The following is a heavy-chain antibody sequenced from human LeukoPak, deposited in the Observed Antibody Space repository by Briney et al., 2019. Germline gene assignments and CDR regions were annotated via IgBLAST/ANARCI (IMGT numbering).Heavy chain of an antibody. CDR3: AKGNRAAAAGYYYYGMDV. J-gene: IGHJ6*02. CDR2: ISGSGDST. D-gene: IGHD6-13*01. CDR1: GITFRSDV. Sequence: SGGSLRLSCAASGITFRSDVMSWVRQAPGKGLEWVSGISGSGDSTYYADSVEGRFTISRDNSKNTLYLQMNSLRAEDTAVYYCAKGNRAAAAGYYYYGMDVWGQGTTVTVSS. V-gene: IGHV3-23*01.